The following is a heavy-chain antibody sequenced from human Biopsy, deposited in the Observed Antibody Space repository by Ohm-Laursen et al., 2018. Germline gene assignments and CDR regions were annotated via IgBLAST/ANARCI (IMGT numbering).Heavy chain of an antibody. CDR2: IVPLFETT. Sequence: VASVKVSCKASGGTFSRLALSWVRQAPGQGFEWMGGIVPLFETTDSAQKFQGRVTITADRSTTTAYIELSGLTSEDTAIYYCAKAGQTSGEYVVPRHFDSWGQGTRVTVSS. D-gene: IGHD2-15*01. J-gene: IGHJ4*02. CDR3: AKAGQTSGEYVVPRHFDS. V-gene: IGHV1-69*06. CDR1: GGTFSRLA.